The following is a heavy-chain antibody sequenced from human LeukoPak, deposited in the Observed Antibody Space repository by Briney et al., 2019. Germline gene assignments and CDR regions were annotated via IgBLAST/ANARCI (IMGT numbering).Heavy chain of an antibody. J-gene: IGHJ4*02. Sequence: PGGSLRLSCAASGFTVSSNYMSWVRQAPGKGLEWVSVIYSGGSTYYADSVKGRFIISRDNSKNTLYLQMNSLRAEDTAVYYCARVTGPTSTMVRGVIIPAFDYWGQGTLVTVSS. D-gene: IGHD3-10*01. CDR3: ARVTGPTSTMVRGVIIPAFDY. V-gene: IGHV3-53*01. CDR1: GFTVSSNY. CDR2: IYSGGST.